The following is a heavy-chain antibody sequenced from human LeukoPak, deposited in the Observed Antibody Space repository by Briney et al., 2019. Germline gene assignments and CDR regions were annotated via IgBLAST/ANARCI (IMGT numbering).Heavy chain of an antibody. CDR2: INNDGSTT. CDR1: GFTFGDYG. Sequence: GGSLRLSCAASGFTFGDYGMHWVRQAPGKGLEWVSLINNDGSTTNYADSVKGRFTISRDNAKNTVYLQMNSLRAEDAAVYYCAIGGTYGSGSWGQGTLVTVSS. V-gene: IGHV3-74*01. CDR3: AIGGTYGSGS. D-gene: IGHD3-10*01. J-gene: IGHJ4*02.